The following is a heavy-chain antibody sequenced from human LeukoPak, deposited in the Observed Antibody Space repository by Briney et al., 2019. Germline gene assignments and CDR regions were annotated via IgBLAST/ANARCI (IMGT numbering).Heavy chain of an antibody. Sequence: SVKVSCKASGGTFSSYAISWVRQAPGQGLEWMGGIIPIFGTANYAQEFQGRVTITTDESTSTAYMELSSLRSEDTAVYYCARAYPTLPDAYYDYWGQGTLVTVSS. V-gene: IGHV1-69*05. CDR2: IIPIFGTA. J-gene: IGHJ4*02. CDR1: GGTFSSYA. D-gene: IGHD2-15*01. CDR3: ARAYPTLPDAYYDY.